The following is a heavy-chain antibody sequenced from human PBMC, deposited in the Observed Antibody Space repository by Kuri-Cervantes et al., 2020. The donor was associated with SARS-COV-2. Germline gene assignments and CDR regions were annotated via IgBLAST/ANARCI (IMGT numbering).Heavy chain of an antibody. CDR2: ISSGRDER. CDR1: VFTFSNFR. CDR3: AKDPESTEYYFDY. J-gene: IGHJ4*02. Sequence: GESLKISCAASVFTFSNFRMKWVRQAPGKGLEWVASISSGRDERDYADSVKGRFTISRDNSKNTLYLQMNSLRAEDTAVYYCAKDPESTEYYFDYWGQGTLVTVSS. V-gene: IGHV3-21*04.